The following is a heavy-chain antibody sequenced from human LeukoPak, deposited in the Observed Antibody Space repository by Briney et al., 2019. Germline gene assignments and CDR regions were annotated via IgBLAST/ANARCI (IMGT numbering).Heavy chain of an antibody. CDR2: IYSGGST. CDR3: ARDIGSSASY. V-gene: IGHV3-53*01. J-gene: IGHJ4*02. CDR1: GFTVSSSY. Sequence: PGGSLRLSXAASGFTVSSSYMSWVRQAPGKGLEWVSVIYSGGSTYYADSVKGRFIFSRDNSKNTLYLQMNSLRAEDTAVYYCARDIGSSASYWGQGTLVTVSS. D-gene: IGHD1-26*01.